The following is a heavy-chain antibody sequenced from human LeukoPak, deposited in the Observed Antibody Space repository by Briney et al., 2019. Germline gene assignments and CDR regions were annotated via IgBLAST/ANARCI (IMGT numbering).Heavy chain of an antibody. CDR2: ISDDSSSI. CDR3: ASTFDY. Sequence: GGSLRLSCAASGFTFSSYSMNWVRQAPGKGLGWVSYISDDSSSIYYADSVKGRFTISRDNAKKSVSLQMNSLRAEDTAVYYCASTFDYWGQGTLVTVSS. J-gene: IGHJ4*02. V-gene: IGHV3-48*04. CDR1: GFTFSSYS.